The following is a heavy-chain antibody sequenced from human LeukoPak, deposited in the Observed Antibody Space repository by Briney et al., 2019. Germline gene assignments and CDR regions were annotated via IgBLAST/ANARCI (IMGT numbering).Heavy chain of an antibody. Sequence: NPSETLSLTCTVYGGSFSGYYRGWIRQPPGKGLEWIGEINHSGITNYNPSLKSRITISVDTSKNQFSLKLSSVTAADTAMYYCASAYCGGDCSSGYFQYWGQGTLVTVSS. CDR2: INHSGIT. D-gene: IGHD2-21*02. CDR3: ASAYCGGDCSSGYFQY. CDR1: GGSFSGYY. V-gene: IGHV4-34*01. J-gene: IGHJ1*01.